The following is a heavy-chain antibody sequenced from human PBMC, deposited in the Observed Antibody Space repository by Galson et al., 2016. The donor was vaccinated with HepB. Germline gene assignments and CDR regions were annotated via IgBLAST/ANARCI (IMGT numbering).Heavy chain of an antibody. CDR1: GFPFSTYG. CDR2: IWYDGSNQ. CDR3: ARDAFPDDACGT. V-gene: IGHV3-33*01. Sequence: SLRLSCAASGFPFSTYGMHWVRQAPGKGLEWVAVIWYDGSNQYYADSVKGRFTISRDISKNTLYLQMNSLRAEDTALYYCARDAFPDDACGTSGQGKMVTVSS. J-gene: IGHJ3*02. D-gene: IGHD3-16*01.